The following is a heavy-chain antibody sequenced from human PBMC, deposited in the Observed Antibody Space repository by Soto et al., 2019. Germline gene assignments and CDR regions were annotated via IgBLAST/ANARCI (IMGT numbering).Heavy chain of an antibody. J-gene: IGHJ4*02. V-gene: IGHV3-23*01. CDR1: GFTFSSYA. CDR3: AKEYLLWFGELSSFDY. Sequence: EVQLLESGGGLVQPGGSLRLSCAASGFTFSSYAMSWVRQAPGKGLEWVSAISGSGGSTYYADSVKGRFTISRDNSKNTLYLQMNSLRAEDTAVYYCAKEYLLWFGELSSFDYWGQGTLVTVSS. CDR2: ISGSGGST. D-gene: IGHD3-10*01.